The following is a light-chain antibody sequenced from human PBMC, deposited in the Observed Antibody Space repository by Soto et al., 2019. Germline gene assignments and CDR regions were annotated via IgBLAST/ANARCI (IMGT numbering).Light chain of an antibody. CDR2: DVS. Sequence: QSALTQPASVSGSPGQSITIPCTGTSSDVGGYNYVSWYQQHPGKAPKLMIYDVSNRPSGVSYRFSGSESGNTASLTISGLQAEDEADYYCISYTTSGTYVFGTGTKLTVL. V-gene: IGLV2-14*01. J-gene: IGLJ1*01. CDR3: ISYTTSGTYV. CDR1: SSDVGGYNY.